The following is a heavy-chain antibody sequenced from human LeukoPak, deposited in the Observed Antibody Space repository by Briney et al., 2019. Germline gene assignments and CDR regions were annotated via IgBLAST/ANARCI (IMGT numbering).Heavy chain of an antibody. CDR3: ARGEPAAARLNWFDP. D-gene: IGHD6-25*01. Sequence: SETLSLTCAVYGGSFSGYYWSWIRQPPGKGLEWIGEINHSGSTNYSPSLKSRVTISVDTSKNQFSLKLSSVTAADTAVYYCARGEPAAARLNWFDPWGQGTLVTVSS. V-gene: IGHV4-34*01. J-gene: IGHJ5*02. CDR1: GGSFSGYY. CDR2: INHSGST.